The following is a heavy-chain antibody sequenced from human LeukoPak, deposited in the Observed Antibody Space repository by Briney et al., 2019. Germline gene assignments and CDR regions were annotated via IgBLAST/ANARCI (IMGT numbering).Heavy chain of an antibody. CDR1: GFSFSDYA. V-gene: IGHV3-23*01. D-gene: IGHD1-1*01. J-gene: IGHJ4*02. Sequence: GGSLRLSCAASGFSFSDYAMSWVRQAPARGPEWVSSIYGGGEIFYAASVKGRFTLSGDDSRNKLSLQLNYLRVEDTAIYYCAKANWVSNADAVWWGQGTQVTVSS. CDR3: AKANWVSNADAVW. CDR2: IYGGGEI.